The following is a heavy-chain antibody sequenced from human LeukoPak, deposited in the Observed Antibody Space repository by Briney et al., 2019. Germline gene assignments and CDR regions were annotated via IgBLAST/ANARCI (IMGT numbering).Heavy chain of an antibody. J-gene: IGHJ5*02. CDR2: ISYDGSNK. CDR1: GFTFSSYG. Sequence: GGSLRLSCAASGFTFSSYGMHWVRQAPGKGLEWVAVISYDGSNKYYADSVKGRFTISRDNSKNTLYLQMNSLRAEDTAVYYCAKDRVLWFDPWGQGTLVTVSS. CDR3: AKDRVLWFDP. V-gene: IGHV3-30*18.